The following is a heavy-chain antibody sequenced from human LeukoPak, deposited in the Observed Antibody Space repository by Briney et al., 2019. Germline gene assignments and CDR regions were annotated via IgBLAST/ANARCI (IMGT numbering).Heavy chain of an antibody. D-gene: IGHD3-10*01. CDR1: GFTFSNAW. Sequence: GGSLRLSCAASGFTFSNAWMSCVRQAAGKGLEWVGRIKSKTDGGTTDYAVPVKGRFTISRDDSKNTLYLQMNSLKTEDTAVYYCTTDIRYYGSGSYYPYWGQGTLVTVSS. CDR3: TTDIRYYGSGSYYPY. J-gene: IGHJ4*02. CDR2: IKSKTDGGTT. V-gene: IGHV3-15*01.